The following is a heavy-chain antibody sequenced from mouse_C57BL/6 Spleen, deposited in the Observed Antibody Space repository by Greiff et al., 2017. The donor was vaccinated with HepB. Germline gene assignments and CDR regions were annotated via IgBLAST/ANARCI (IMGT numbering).Heavy chain of an antibody. Sequence: VQLQQSGPGLVQPSQSLSITCTVSGFSLTSYGVHWVRQSPGKGLEWLGVIWSGGSTDYNAAFISRLSISKDNSKSQVFFKMNSLQADDTAIYYCARGDWDSDYWGQGTTLTVSS. CDR2: IWSGGST. V-gene: IGHV2-2*01. CDR1: GFSLTSYG. D-gene: IGHD4-1*01. CDR3: ARGDWDSDY. J-gene: IGHJ2*01.